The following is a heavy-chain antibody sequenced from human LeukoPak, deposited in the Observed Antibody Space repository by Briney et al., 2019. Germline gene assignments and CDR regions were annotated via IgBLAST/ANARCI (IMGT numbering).Heavy chain of an antibody. CDR1: GFTFSSYW. CDR3: ARDSDL. J-gene: IGHJ4*02. V-gene: IGHV3-7*01. CDR2: INQDGNEK. D-gene: IGHD3-3*01. Sequence: GGSLRLSCAASGFTFSSYWMSWVRQAPGKGLEWVANINQDGNEKYYVDSVKGRFTISRDNARNSLYLQMNNLRAEDTAIYYCARDSDLGGQGTLVTVSS.